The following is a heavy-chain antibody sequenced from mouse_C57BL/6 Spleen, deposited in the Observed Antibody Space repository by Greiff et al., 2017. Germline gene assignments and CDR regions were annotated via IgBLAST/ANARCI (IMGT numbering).Heavy chain of an antibody. CDR3: ERWGEGAQATPWFAY. D-gene: IGHD3-2*02. Sequence: QVQLQQPGAELVKPGASVKLSCKASGYTFTSYWMQWVKQRPGQGLEWIGEIDPSDSYTNYNQKFKGKATLTVDTSSSTAYMQLSSLTSEDSAVYYEERWGEGAQATPWFAYWGKGTLVTVSA. CDR2: IDPSDSYT. J-gene: IGHJ3*01. CDR1: GYTFTSYW. V-gene: IGHV1-50*01.